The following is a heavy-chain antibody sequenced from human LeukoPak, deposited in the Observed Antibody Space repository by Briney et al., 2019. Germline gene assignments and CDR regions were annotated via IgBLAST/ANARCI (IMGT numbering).Heavy chain of an antibody. V-gene: IGHV3-30*02. CDR1: GFTFSSYG. J-gene: IGHJ6*03. Sequence: GGSLRLSCAASGFTFSSYGMHWVRQAPGRGLEWVAFIRYDGSNKYYADSVKGRFTISRDNSKNTLYLQMNSLRGEETAVYYCAKVTSPYYYYMDVWGKGTTVTVSS. CDR2: IRYDGSNK. CDR3: AKVTSPYYYYMDV.